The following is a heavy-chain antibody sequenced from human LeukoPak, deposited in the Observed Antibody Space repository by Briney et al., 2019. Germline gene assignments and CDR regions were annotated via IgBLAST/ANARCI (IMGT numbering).Heavy chain of an antibody. CDR2: IYYSGST. D-gene: IGHD3-22*01. V-gene: IGHV4-30-4*07. Sequence: SQNLSLTCAVSGGSISSGGYSWSWIRQPPGKGLEWIGYIYYSGSTNYNPSLKSRVTISVDTSKNQFSLKLSSVTAADTAVYYCARDGYYYDSSGASRHFDYWGQGTLVTVSS. CDR3: ARDGYYYDSSGASRHFDY. J-gene: IGHJ4*02. CDR1: GGSISSGGYS.